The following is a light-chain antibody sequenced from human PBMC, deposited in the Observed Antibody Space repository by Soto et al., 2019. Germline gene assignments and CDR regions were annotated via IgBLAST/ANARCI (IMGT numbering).Light chain of an antibody. Sequence: SLGTLSLTPGERATLSCRAIQSVSSYLAWYQQRPGQAPRLLIYDASNRATGIPARFSGSGSGTDFTLTISSLESEDFAVNYCQQRVNSLPGISFAEGTRLEIK. V-gene: IGKV3-11*01. CDR2: DAS. CDR3: QQRVNSLPGIS. CDR1: QSVSSY. J-gene: IGKJ5*01.